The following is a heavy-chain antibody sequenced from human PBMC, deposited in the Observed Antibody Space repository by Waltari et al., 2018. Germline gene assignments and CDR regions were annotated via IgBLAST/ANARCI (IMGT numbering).Heavy chain of an antibody. D-gene: IGHD3-3*01. Sequence: QVQLQESGPGLVKPSETLSLTCAVSGFSISSGYSWGWIRQSPGKGLEWIGSMYHSGSTYYQPSLKSRVTISLDTSKNQFSLKLPSVTAADTAVYYCAGTSDFWSPFDPWGQGTLVTVFS. CDR3: AGTSDFWSPFDP. J-gene: IGHJ5*02. CDR1: GFSISSGYS. V-gene: IGHV4-38-2*01. CDR2: MYHSGST.